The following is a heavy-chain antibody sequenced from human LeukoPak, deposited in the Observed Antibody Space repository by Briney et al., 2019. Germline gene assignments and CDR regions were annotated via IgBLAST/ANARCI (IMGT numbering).Heavy chain of an antibody. Sequence: PGGSLRLSCAASGFPFSNHAMTWVRQPPGKGLQWVSAIGATGVDTFYANSLKGRFTISRDNSKNTVYLQMDSLGPEDTAMYYCAKDRQLDGYNGDWGQGTLVTVPS. D-gene: IGHD5-24*01. CDR1: GFPFSNHA. CDR3: AKDRQLDGYNGD. J-gene: IGHJ4*02. CDR2: IGATGVDT. V-gene: IGHV3-23*01.